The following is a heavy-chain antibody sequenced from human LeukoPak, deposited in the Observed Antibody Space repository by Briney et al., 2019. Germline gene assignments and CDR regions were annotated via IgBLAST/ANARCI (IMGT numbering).Heavy chain of an antibody. J-gene: IGHJ4*02. Sequence: SETLSLTCTVSGGSISSYYWSWIRQHPGKGLEWSGYIYYSGTTNYNPSLKSRVTISVDTSKNQFSLKLSSVTAADTAVYYCARGVYIAAAQYGYWGQGTLVAVSS. CDR3: ARGVYIAAAQYGY. CDR2: IYYSGTT. CDR1: GGSISSYY. D-gene: IGHD6-13*01. V-gene: IGHV4-59*01.